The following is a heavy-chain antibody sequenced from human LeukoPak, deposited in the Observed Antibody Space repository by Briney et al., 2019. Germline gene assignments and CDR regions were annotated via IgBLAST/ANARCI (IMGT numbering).Heavy chain of an antibody. V-gene: IGHV3-30-3*01. J-gene: IGHJ3*02. Sequence: GGSLRLSCAASGFTFSSYAMHWVRQAPGKGLEWVAVISYDGSNKYYADSVKGRFTISRDNSKNTLYLQMNSLRAEDTAVYYCARDRAYYYDSSGYSTRAFDIWGQGTMVTVSS. CDR3: ARDRAYYYDSSGYSTRAFDI. CDR2: ISYDGSNK. CDR1: GFTFSSYA. D-gene: IGHD3-22*01.